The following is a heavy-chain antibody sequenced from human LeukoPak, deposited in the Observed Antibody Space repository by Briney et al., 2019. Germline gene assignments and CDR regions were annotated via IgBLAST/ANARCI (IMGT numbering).Heavy chain of an antibody. CDR1: GFTFSNYG. CDR3: VKRVCTSVSFDC. CDR2: ISYDGSDK. D-gene: IGHD2-2*01. J-gene: IGHJ4*02. V-gene: IGHV3-30*18. Sequence: QPGGSLRLSCAASGFTFSNYGMHWVRQTPGKGLEWVAVISYDGSDKYYVDSVKGRFTISRDNSKNTLYLQMDSLRAEDTALYYCVKRVCTSVSFDCWGQGTLVTVSS.